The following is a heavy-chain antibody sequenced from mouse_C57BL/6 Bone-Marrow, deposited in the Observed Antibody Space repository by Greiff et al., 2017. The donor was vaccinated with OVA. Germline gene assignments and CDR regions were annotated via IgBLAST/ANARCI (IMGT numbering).Heavy chain of an antibody. CDR1: GYAFTNYL. V-gene: IGHV1-54*01. J-gene: IGHJ4*01. CDR2: INPGSGGT. Sequence: VQRVESGAELVRPGTSVKVSCKASGYAFTNYLIEWVKQRPGQGLEWIGVINPGSGGTNYNEKFKGKATLTADKSSSTAYMQLSSLTSEDSAVYFCARGSYDAMDYWGQGTSVTVSS. CDR3: ARGSYDAMDY. D-gene: IGHD1-1*02.